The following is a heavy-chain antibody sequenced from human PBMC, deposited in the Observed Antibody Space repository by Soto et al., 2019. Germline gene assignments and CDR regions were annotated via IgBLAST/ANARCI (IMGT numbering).Heavy chain of an antibody. V-gene: IGHV3-72*01. D-gene: IGHD3-16*01. CDR2: SRNKANSYST. J-gene: IGHJ4*02. CDR1: GFTFSDHY. CDR3: ARFRGIYARGLDY. Sequence: EVQLVESGGGLVQPGGSLRLSCAASGFTFSDHYMDWVRQAPGKGLEWVGRSRNKANSYSTEYAASVKGRFTISRDESKISLYLQRNSLKTEDTAVYYCARFRGIYARGLDYWGQGTLVTVSS.